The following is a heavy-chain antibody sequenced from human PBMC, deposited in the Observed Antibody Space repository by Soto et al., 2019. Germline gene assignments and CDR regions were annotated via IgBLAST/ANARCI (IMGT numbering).Heavy chain of an antibody. Sequence: QVQLVQSGAEVKIPGASVKASCKASGYTFNIYGITWVRQAPGQGLEWMGWISVYNGDTNYAQKLQDRVSMTTDTSTSTAYMELRSLRSDDTAVYYCARDHPKGGHGMDVWGQGTTVTVSS. J-gene: IGHJ6*02. CDR3: ARDHPKGGHGMDV. V-gene: IGHV1-18*01. D-gene: IGHD1-26*01. CDR1: GYTFNIYG. CDR2: ISVYNGDT.